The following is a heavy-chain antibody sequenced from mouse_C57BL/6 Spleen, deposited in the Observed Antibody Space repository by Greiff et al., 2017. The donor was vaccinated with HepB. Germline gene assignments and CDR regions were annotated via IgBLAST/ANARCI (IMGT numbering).Heavy chain of an antibody. V-gene: IGHV1-4*01. CDR1: GYTFTSYT. D-gene: IGHD1-1*01. Sequence: QVQLQQSGAELARPGASVKMSCKASGYTFTSYTMHWVKQRPGQGLEWIGYINPSSGYTKYNQKIKDKATLTADKSSSTAYMQLSSLTSEDSAVYYCARSGTTDYFDYWGQGTTLTVSS. CDR3: ARSGTTDYFDY. J-gene: IGHJ2*01. CDR2: INPSSGYT.